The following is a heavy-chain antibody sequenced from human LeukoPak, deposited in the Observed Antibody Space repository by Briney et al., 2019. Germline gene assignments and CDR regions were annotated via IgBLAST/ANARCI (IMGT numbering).Heavy chain of an antibody. D-gene: IGHD3-9*01. J-gene: IGHJ4*02. CDR2: IYTSGST. CDR3: ARDIILTGYYKSRAFDY. V-gene: IGHV4-4*07. CDR1: DGSISGYY. Sequence: SETLSLTCTVSDGSISGYYWSWIRQPAGKGLEWIGRIYTSGSTNYNPSLKSRVTMSVDTSKSQFSLKLSSVTAADTAVYYCARDIILTGYYKSRAFDYWGQGTLVTVSS.